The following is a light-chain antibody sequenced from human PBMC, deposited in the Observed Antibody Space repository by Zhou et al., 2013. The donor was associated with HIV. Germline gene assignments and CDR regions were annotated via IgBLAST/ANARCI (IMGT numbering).Light chain of an antibody. Sequence: DIQLTQSPSFLSASVGDRVIITCRASQGISSYLAWYQQKPGEAPKLLIYAASTLQSGVPSRFSGSGSGTEFTLTISSLQPEDFATYYCQQLNSYPTFGPGTKVDIK. V-gene: IGKV1-9*01. J-gene: IGKJ3*01. CDR2: AAS. CDR1: QGISSY. CDR3: QQLNSYPT.